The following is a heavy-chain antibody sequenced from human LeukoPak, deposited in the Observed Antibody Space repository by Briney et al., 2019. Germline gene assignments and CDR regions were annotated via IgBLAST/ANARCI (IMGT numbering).Heavy chain of an antibody. Sequence: SQTLSLTCTVSGNSISSTNHYWSWIRQPPGKGLEWVGSLSYSGSTYYKPSLESRVTISVDTSKNHFSLKLSSGTAADTAVYYCRLFLSHGSGFYFDYWGQGTLVPVSS. J-gene: IGHJ4*02. CDR3: RLFLSHGSGFYFDY. CDR1: GNSISSTNHY. CDR2: LSYSGST. V-gene: IGHV4-39*07. D-gene: IGHD6-19*01.